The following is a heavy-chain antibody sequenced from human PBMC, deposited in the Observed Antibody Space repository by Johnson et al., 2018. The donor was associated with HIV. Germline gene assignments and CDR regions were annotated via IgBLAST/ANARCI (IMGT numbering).Heavy chain of an antibody. Sequence: QVQLVESGGGLVQPGGSLRLSCAASGFTFSSYAMHWVRQAPGKGLEWVAVISYDGSNKYYADSVKGRFTIFRDNSENTLYLQMNRLRAEDTAVYFCAKDRTNWGYDAFDIWGQGTMVTVSS. CDR3: AKDRTNWGYDAFDI. V-gene: IGHV3-30-3*01. J-gene: IGHJ3*02. D-gene: IGHD7-27*01. CDR2: ISYDGSNK. CDR1: GFTFSSYA.